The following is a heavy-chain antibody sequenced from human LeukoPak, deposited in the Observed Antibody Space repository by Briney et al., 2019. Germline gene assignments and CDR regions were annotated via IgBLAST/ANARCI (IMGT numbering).Heavy chain of an antibody. CDR3: ARVLRIQLGIDY. V-gene: IGHV4-59*01. CDR2: IYYSGST. CDR1: GGSISSYY. J-gene: IGHJ4*02. D-gene: IGHD5-18*01. Sequence: SETLSLTCTVSGGSISSYYWSWIRQPPGKGLEWIGYIYYSGSTNYNPSLKSRVTIPVDTSKNQFSLKLSSVTAADTAVYYCARVLRIQLGIDYWGQGTLVTVSS.